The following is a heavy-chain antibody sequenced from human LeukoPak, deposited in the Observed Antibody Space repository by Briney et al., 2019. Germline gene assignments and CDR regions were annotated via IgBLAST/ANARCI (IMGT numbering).Heavy chain of an antibody. V-gene: IGHV4-4*07. Sequence: SETLSLTCAVYGGSFSGYYWSWIRQPAGKGLEWIGRIYPSGTTNYNPFLKSRVTMSLDTSRNQFSLKLSSVTAADTAVYYCARDRSAEYFDLWGRGTLVTVSS. D-gene: IGHD2-15*01. J-gene: IGHJ2*01. CDR2: IYPSGTT. CDR1: GGSFSGYY. CDR3: ARDRSAEYFDL.